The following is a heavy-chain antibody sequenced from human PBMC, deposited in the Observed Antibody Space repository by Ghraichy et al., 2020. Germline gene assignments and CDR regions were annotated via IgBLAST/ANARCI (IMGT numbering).Heavy chain of an antibody. V-gene: IGHV1-18*01. CDR2: ISAYNGNT. J-gene: IGHJ4*02. Sequence: ASVKVSCKASGYTFTSYGISWVRQAPGQGLEWMGWISAYNGNTNYAQKLQGRVTMTTDTSTSTAYMELRSLRSDDTAVYYCARVEGRELLLGSFDYWGQGTLVTVSS. CDR3: ARVEGRELLLGSFDY. D-gene: IGHD1-26*01. CDR1: GYTFTSYG.